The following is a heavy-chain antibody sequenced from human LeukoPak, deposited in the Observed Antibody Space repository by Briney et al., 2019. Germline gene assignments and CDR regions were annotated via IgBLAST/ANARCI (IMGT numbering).Heavy chain of an antibody. CDR3: ARVRQSPQIQLYYYYMDV. D-gene: IGHD5-18*01. V-gene: IGHV3-30*01. CDR2: ISYDGSNK. J-gene: IGHJ6*03. Sequence: GGSLRLSCAASGFTFSSYAMHWVRQAPGKGLEWVAVISYDGSNKYYADSMKGRFTISRDNSKNTLYLQMNSLRAEDTAVYYCARVRQSPQIQLYYYYMDVWGKGTTVTVSS. CDR1: GFTFSSYA.